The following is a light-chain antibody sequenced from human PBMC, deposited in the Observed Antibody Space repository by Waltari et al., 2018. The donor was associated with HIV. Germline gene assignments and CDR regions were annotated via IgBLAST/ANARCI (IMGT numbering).Light chain of an antibody. CDR3: QQYNNWPPYT. V-gene: IGKV3-15*01. CDR1: QSVSSN. CDR2: GAS. J-gene: IGKJ2*01. Sequence: EIVMTQSPATLTVSPGERATLSCRASQSVSSNLAWYQQKPGQAPRLLVYGASTRATGIPARFSGSGSGAEFTLTITSLQCEDFGVYYCQQYNNWPPYTFGQGTKLEI.